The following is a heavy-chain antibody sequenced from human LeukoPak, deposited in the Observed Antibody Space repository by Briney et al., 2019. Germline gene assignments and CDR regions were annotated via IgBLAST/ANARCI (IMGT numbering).Heavy chain of an antibody. V-gene: IGHV3-23*01. CDR3: AKVWRVGATTRGHFDY. Sequence: QSGGSLRLSCAASGFTFSSYAMSWVRQAPGKGLEWVSAISGSGGSTYYADSVKDRFTISRDNSKNTLYLQMNSLRAEDTAVYYCAKVWRVGATTRGHFDYWGQGTLVTVSS. CDR1: GFTFSSYA. J-gene: IGHJ4*02. D-gene: IGHD1-26*01. CDR2: ISGSGGST.